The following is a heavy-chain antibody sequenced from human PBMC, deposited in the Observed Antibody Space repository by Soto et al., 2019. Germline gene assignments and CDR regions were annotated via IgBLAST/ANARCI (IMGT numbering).Heavy chain of an antibody. J-gene: IGHJ4*02. D-gene: IGHD5-18*01. CDR2: ISSSSSYI. CDR1: GFTFSSYS. Sequence: ESGGGLVKPGGSLRLSCAASGFTFSSYSMNWVRQAPGKGLEWVSSISSSSSYIYYADSVKGRFTISRDNAKNSLYLQMNSLRAEDTAVYYCARDRDTAMVTFDYWGQGTLVTVSS. CDR3: ARDRDTAMVTFDY. V-gene: IGHV3-21*01.